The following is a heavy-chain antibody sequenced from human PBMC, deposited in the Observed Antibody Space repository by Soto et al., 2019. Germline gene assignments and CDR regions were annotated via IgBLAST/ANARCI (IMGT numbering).Heavy chain of an antibody. CDR3: ARGGFTMVRRFDY. Sequence: SETLSLTCAVYGGSFSGYYWSWIRQPLGKGLEWIGEINHSGSTNYNPSLKSRVSISVDTSKNQFSLKLSSVTAADTAVYYCARGGFTMVRRFDYWGQGTLVTVSS. V-gene: IGHV4-34*01. J-gene: IGHJ4*02. D-gene: IGHD3-10*01. CDR1: GGSFSGYY. CDR2: INHSGST.